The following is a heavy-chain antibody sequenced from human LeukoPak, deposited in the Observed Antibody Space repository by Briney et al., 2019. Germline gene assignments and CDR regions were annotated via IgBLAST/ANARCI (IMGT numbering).Heavy chain of an antibody. V-gene: IGHV3-48*03. CDR1: GFTFSSYE. J-gene: IGHJ6*03. Sequence: GGSLRLSCAASGFTFSSYEMNWVRQAPGKGLEWVSYISSISSTIIYADSVKGRFTVSRDNAKNSLYLQMNSLRAEDTAVYYCARGRTSGSYYYYYMDVWGKGTTVTISS. CDR2: ISSISSTI. CDR3: ARGRTSGSYYYYYMDV. D-gene: IGHD1-26*01.